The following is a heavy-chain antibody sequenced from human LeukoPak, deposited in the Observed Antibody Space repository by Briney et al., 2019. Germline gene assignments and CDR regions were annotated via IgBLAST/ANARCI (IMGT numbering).Heavy chain of an antibody. CDR1: GYTFTGYY. V-gene: IGHV1-2*02. CDR2: INPNSGGT. D-gene: IGHD6-6*01. Sequence: ASVTVSCKASGYTFTGYYMHWVRQAPGQGLEWMGWINPNSGGTNYAQKFQGRVTMTRDTSISTAYMELSRLRSDHTAVYYCVSLPARPEPFDYWGQGTLVTVSS. J-gene: IGHJ4*02. CDR3: VSLPARPEPFDY.